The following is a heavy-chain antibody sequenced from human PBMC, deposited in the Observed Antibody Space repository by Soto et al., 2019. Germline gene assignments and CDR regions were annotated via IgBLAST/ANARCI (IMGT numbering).Heavy chain of an antibody. CDR3: ARDYGDFRAVYY. V-gene: IGHV3-33*01. D-gene: IGHD4-17*01. CDR1: GFTFSSYG. CDR2: IWYDGSNK. Sequence: HPGGSLRLSCAASGFTFSSYGMHWVRQAPGKGLEWVAVIWYDGSNKYYADSVKGRFTISRDNSKNTLYLQMNSLRAEDTAVYYCARDYGDFRAVYYWGQGTLVTVSS. J-gene: IGHJ4*02.